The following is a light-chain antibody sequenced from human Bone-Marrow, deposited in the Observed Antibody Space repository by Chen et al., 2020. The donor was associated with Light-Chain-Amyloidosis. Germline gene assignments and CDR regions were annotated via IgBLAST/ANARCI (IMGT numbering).Light chain of an antibody. CDR1: NIGSTS. CDR2: DDS. J-gene: IGLJ3*02. Sequence: SYVLTQPPSVSVAPGQTATIACGGNNIGSTSVHWYQQTPGQAPLLVVYDDSDRPSGIPERLSGSNSGNTATLTISRVEAGDEADSYCQVWDRSSDRPVFGGGTKLTVL. CDR3: QVWDRSSDRPV. V-gene: IGLV3-21*02.